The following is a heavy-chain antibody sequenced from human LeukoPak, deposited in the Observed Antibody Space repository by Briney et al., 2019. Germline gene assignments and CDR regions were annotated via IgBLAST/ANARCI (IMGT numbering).Heavy chain of an antibody. CDR1: GLHFSGTA. V-gene: IGHV3-23*01. D-gene: IGHD6-19*01. CDR3: AKDGAQYSSGPECDP. J-gene: IGHJ5*02. CDR2: ISHDGMNA. Sequence: GGSLRLSCAASGLHFSGTAMSWVRQAPGKGLEWVSAISHDGMNAYYADSVKGRFTISRDNSKETVSLEMSSLTAADTGGYYCAKDGAQYSSGPECDPRGQGALVTVSP.